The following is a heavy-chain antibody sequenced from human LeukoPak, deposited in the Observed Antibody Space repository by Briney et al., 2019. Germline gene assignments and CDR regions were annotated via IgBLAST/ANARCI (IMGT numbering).Heavy chain of an antibody. Sequence: PSETLSLTCTVSGGSISSYYWSWIRQPPGKGLEWLGYIYYSGSTNYNPSLKSRVTISVDTSKNQFSLKLSSVTAADTAVYCCARGYYDSSGYYPEYFQHWGQGTLVTVSS. D-gene: IGHD3-22*01. V-gene: IGHV4-59*01. J-gene: IGHJ1*01. CDR1: GGSISSYY. CDR3: ARGYYDSSGYYPEYFQH. CDR2: IYYSGST.